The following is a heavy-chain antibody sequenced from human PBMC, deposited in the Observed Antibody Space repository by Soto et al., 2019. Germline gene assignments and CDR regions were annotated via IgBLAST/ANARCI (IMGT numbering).Heavy chain of an antibody. J-gene: IGHJ4*02. D-gene: IGHD3-22*01. CDR1: GFAFSYHG. V-gene: IGHV3-33*06. Sequence: QVQLVESGGGVVQPGTSPRLSCAASGFAFSYHGIHWVRQAPGKGLEWVAVTWSGGRGEYYADSVRGRFTISRDNSKTTVYLQMNSLRVEDTAVYYCAKDDDTSSHYSLLDFRGQGTLVTVSS. CDR2: TWSGGRGE. CDR3: AKDDDTSSHYSLLDF.